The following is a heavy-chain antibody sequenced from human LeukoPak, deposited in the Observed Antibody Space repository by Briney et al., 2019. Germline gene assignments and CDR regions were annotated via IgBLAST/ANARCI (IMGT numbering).Heavy chain of an antibody. D-gene: IGHD5-18*01. CDR2: IGGSGSFI. Sequence: GGSLRLSCVGSGFTFSTYSIKWVRQAPGKGLEWVSHIGGSGSFIYYADSVKGRFTISRDNAKNSVYLQMNSLRDEDTAVYYCARISLDSGYSYGYYYYGMDVWGQGTTVTVSS. V-gene: IGHV3-48*02. J-gene: IGHJ6*02. CDR3: ARISLDSGYSYGYYYYGMDV. CDR1: GFTFSTYS.